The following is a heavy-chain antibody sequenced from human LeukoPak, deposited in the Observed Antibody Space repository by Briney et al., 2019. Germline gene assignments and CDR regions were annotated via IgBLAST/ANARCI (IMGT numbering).Heavy chain of an antibody. V-gene: IGHV3-23*01. J-gene: IGHJ4*02. D-gene: IGHD4-23*01. CDR1: GLTFSNAW. CDR3: AKDLLRWSFDY. Sequence: GGSLRLSCAASGLTFSNAWMSWVRQAPGKGLEWVSAIHGSDDNTHYADSVKGRFTISRDKSKNTLYLQMNSLRADDTAVYYCAKDLLRWSFDYWGQGTLVTVSS. CDR2: IHGSDDNT.